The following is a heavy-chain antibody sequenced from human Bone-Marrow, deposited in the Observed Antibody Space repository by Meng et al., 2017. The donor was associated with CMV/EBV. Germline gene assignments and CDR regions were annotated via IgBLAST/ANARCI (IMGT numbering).Heavy chain of an antibody. CDR2: INGDGSIT. CDR3: ARESYFYETSALGDF. Sequence: LSLTCAASGFTFSSYWMHWVRQAPGKGLVWVSRINGDGSITTYADSVKGRFTISRDNAKNTLYLQMNSLRAEDTAVFYCARESYFYETSALGDFWGQGTLVTVSS. J-gene: IGHJ4*02. CDR1: GFTFSSYW. V-gene: IGHV3-74*01. D-gene: IGHD3-22*01.